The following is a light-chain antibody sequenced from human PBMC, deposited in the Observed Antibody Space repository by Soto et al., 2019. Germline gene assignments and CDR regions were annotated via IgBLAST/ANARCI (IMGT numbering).Light chain of an antibody. CDR3: QQRSNWPLT. J-gene: IGKJ4*01. V-gene: IGKV3-11*01. CDR1: QSVSSL. Sequence: IVLTQSPATLSVSPGERATLSCRASQSVSSLLAWYQQKPRQAPRLLIYDTSTRATGIPARFSGSGSGTDFTLTISSLEPEDFAVYYCQQRSNWPLTFGGGTKVEI. CDR2: DTS.